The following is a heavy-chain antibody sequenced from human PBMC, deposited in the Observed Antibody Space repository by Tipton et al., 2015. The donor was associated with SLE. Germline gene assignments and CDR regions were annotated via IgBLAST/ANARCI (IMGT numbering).Heavy chain of an antibody. CDR1: GGSFSGYY. CDR3: TGLAGRRFPFDS. D-gene: IGHD6-6*01. Sequence: TLSLTCAVYGGSFSGYYWSWIRQPPGKGLEWIGEVNHIGSTNYNPSLKSRVTISVDTSKNQFSLRLSSVTAADTAVYFCTGLAGRRFPFDSWGQGTLVTVSS. J-gene: IGHJ4*02. CDR2: VNHIGST. V-gene: IGHV4-34*01.